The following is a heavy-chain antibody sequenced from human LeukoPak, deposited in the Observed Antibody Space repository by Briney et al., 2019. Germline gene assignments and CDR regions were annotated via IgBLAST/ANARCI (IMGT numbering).Heavy chain of an antibody. CDR1: GFTFSSYA. CDR3: AKVIPFGRIWFGELSLDY. Sequence: GGSLRLSCAASGFTFSSYAMSWVRQAPGKGLEWVSAISGSGGSTYYADSVKGRFTISRDNSKNTLYLQMNSLRAEDTAVYYCAKVIPFGRIWFGELSLDYWGQGTLVTVSS. D-gene: IGHD3-10*01. CDR2: ISGSGGST. V-gene: IGHV3-23*01. J-gene: IGHJ4*02.